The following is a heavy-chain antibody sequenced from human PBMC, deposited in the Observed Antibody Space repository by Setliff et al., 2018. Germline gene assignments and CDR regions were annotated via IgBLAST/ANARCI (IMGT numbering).Heavy chain of an antibody. D-gene: IGHD3-9*01. V-gene: IGHV3-23*01. Sequence: GGSLRLSCAASGFSFSSYAMSWVRQAPGKGLEWVSSIIGSGISTYYADSVQGRLTISRDNSKNTLYLQMNSLRAEDTAIYYCARGRHHDTLSGYIDFLGLGTLVTVSS. CDR1: GFSFSSYA. CDR2: IIGSGIST. J-gene: IGHJ4*02. CDR3: ARGRHHDTLSGYIDF.